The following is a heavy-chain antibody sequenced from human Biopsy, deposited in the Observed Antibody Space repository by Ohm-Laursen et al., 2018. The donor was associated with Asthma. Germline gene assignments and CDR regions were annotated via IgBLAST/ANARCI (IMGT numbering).Heavy chain of an antibody. V-gene: IGHV4-39*02. CDR2: IYYSGRT. CDR3: ARAVSSSSYWYFDL. J-gene: IGHJ2*01. D-gene: IGHD6-6*01. CDR1: GDAMSTSGSY. Sequence: GTLSLTCLVSGDAMSTSGSYWGWIRQSPGKGLEWIGSIYYSGRTYYNPSLESRVTISADTSKNHFSLEVTSVTAADTAVYYCARAVSSSSYWYFDLWGRGDLVTVSS.